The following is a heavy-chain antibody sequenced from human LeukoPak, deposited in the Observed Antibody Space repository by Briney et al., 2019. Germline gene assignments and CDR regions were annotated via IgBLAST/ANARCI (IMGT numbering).Heavy chain of an antibody. D-gene: IGHD1-1*01. CDR1: GGSLNSDGSY. CDR2: IYYTGSA. CDR3: AKLRTLDTYRQGNYLKDV. J-gene: IGHJ6*02. V-gene: IGHV4-31*03. Sequence: PSQTLSLTCTVSGGSLNSDGSYWTWIRQHPGKGLEWIGYIYYTGSAHYNPSLKSRIVISVDTSENQFSLKLNSVTAADTAVYYCAKLRTLDTYRQGNYLKDVWGQGTTVTVSS.